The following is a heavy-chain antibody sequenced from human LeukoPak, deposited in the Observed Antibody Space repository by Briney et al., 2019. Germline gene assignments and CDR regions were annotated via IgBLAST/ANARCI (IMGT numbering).Heavy chain of an antibody. CDR1: GFTFGDYS. D-gene: IGHD2-15*01. CDR2: IRKKAYGGTT. J-gene: IGHJ4*02. Sequence: GGSLRLSCEASGFTFGDYSMRWVRQAPGKGLSWVGFIRKKAYGGTTEYAASVKGRFTISRDDSISIVYLQMNNLKTEDTAVYYCTRNDSPGPNWGQGTLVTVSS. V-gene: IGHV3-49*04. CDR3: TRNDSPGPN.